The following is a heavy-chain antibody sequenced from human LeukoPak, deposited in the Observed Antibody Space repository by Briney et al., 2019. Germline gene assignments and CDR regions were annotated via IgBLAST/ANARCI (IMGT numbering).Heavy chain of an antibody. CDR1: GFTFSSYW. J-gene: IGHJ4*02. CDR2: INKDGGEK. V-gene: IGHV3-7*03. D-gene: IGHD1-26*01. CDR3: VKDSPPRYSGSPPAY. Sequence: PGGSLRLSCAASGFTFSSYWMSWFRQAPGKGLEWGANINKDGGEKYYVDSVKGRFTISRDNAKNSLYLQMNSLRADDTAVYYCVKDSPPRYSGSPPAYWGQGTLVTVSS.